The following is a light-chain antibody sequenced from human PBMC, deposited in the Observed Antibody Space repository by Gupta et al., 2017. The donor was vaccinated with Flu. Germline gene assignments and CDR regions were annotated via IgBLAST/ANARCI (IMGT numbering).Light chain of an antibody. J-gene: IGKJ2*01. CDR3: QQRSNSLYT. V-gene: IGKV3-11*01. CDR2: ATA. CDR1: QSIIRC. Sequence: PAILSASVEGTVPTSCAGQSIIRCSFWYYQKPPRAPTLLLYATATSSQSSVPTFISSGCSTTFSLPIISRVPADFFVYYCQQRSNSLYTFGQGTKVEIK.